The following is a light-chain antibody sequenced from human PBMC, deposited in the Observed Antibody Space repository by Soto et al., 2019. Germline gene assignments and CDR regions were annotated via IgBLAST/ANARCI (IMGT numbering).Light chain of an antibody. V-gene: IGKV1-39*01. CDR2: AAS. Sequence: DIQMTQSPSSLSASVGDRVTITCRASQSISTYLNWYQQKAGLAPKLLIYAASSLQSGVPSRFSGSGSGTDFTLTISSLQPEYVATYYCQQTYSTPPTFGQGTKVDIK. CDR1: QSISTY. CDR3: QQTYSTPPT. J-gene: IGKJ1*01.